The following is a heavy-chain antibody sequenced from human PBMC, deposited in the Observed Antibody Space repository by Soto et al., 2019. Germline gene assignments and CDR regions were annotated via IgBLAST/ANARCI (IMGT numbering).Heavy chain of an antibody. CDR1: GGSISSGGYY. V-gene: IGHV4-31*03. Sequence: QVQLQESGPGLVKPSQTLSLTCTVSGGSISSGGYYWSWIRQHPGKGLEWIGYIYYSGSTYYNPSLKSRVTISVDTSENQFSLKLSSVTAADTAVYYCARAVPYYDSSGYLGYYFDYWGQGTLVTVSS. CDR3: ARAVPYYDSSGYLGYYFDY. J-gene: IGHJ4*02. CDR2: IYYSGST. D-gene: IGHD3-22*01.